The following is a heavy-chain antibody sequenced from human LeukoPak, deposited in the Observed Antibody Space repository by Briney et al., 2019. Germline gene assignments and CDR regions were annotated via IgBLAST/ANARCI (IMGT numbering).Heavy chain of an antibody. CDR1: GGSISSYY. V-gene: IGHV4-59*01. D-gene: IGHD2-15*01. J-gene: IGHJ5*02. Sequence: SETLSLTCSVSGGSISSYYWSWIRQPPGKGLEWIGYMYYSGSTNYNPSLKSRVTMSVDTSKNQFSLKLNSVTAADTAVYYCASLSEYCSAGSCYLGWFDPWGQGTLVTVSS. CDR2: MYYSGST. CDR3: ASLSEYCSAGSCYLGWFDP.